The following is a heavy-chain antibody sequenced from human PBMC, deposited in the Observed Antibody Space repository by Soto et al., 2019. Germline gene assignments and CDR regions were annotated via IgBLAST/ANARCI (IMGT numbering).Heavy chain of an antibody. CDR2: INHSGST. CDR1: GGSFSGYY. J-gene: IGHJ6*02. Sequence: TLSLTCAVYGGSFSGYYWSWIRQPPGKGLEWIGEINHSGSTNYNPSLKSRVTISVDTSKNQFSLKLSSVTAADTAVYYCARGGGYYDFWRVVYYYYCGMDVRGQGTTVTRSS. CDR3: ARGGGYYDFWRVVYYYYCGMDV. D-gene: IGHD3-3*01. V-gene: IGHV4-34*01.